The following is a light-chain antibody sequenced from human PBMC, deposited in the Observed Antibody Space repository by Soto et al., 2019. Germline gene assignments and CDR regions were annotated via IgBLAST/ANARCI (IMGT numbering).Light chain of an antibody. V-gene: IGKV3-15*01. CDR1: QSVSSN. CDR2: GAS. Sequence: EIVMTQSPATLSVSPGERATLSCRASQSVSSNLAWYQQKPGQAPRLLIYGASTRATGIAARFSGSGSGTDFTLTISSLEPEDFAVYYCQHRANWPLTFGGGTKVEIK. J-gene: IGKJ4*01. CDR3: QHRANWPLT.